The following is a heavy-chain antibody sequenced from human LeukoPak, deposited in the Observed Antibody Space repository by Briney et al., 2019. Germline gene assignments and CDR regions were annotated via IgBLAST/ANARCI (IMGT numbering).Heavy chain of an antibody. Sequence: PGGSLRLSCAASGFTFSSNYMSWVRQAPGKGLEWVSVIYAGGTTYYADSVNGRFTITRDNSKNTLYLQMSSLRAEDTAVYYCARELYYDSGSYFDYWGQGTLVTVSS. J-gene: IGHJ4*02. CDR3: ARELYYDSGSYFDY. V-gene: IGHV3-53*01. D-gene: IGHD3-10*01. CDR1: GFTFSSNY. CDR2: IYAGGTT.